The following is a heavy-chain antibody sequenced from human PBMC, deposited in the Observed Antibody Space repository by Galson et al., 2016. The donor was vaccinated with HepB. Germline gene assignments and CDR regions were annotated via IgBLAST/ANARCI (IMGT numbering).Heavy chain of an antibody. CDR1: GGSISDYY. J-gene: IGHJ4*02. CDR3: ARDVGSGYYFDF. V-gene: IGHV4-4*07. D-gene: IGHD6-19*01. CDR2: VYSSGSS. Sequence: SETLSLTCTVSGGSISDYYWSWIRQPAGKGLEWIGRVYSSGSSTYNPSLESRVTMSVDTSKSQFSLRLTSVTAADTAVYYCARDVGSGYYFDFWGQGTPVTVSS.